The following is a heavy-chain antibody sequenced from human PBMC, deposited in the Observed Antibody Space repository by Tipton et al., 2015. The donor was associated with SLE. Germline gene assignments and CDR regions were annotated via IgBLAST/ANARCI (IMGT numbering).Heavy chain of an antibody. V-gene: IGHV3-7*01. CDR2: IKQDGSEK. CDR1: GFTFSSYW. Sequence: SLRLSCAASGFTFSSYWMSWVRQAPGKGLEWVANIKQDGSEKYYVDSVKGRFTISRDNAKNSLYLQMNSLRAEDTAVYYCARAWQWELLSAFDIWGQGTMVTVSS. J-gene: IGHJ3*02. D-gene: IGHD1-26*01. CDR3: ARAWQWELLSAFDI.